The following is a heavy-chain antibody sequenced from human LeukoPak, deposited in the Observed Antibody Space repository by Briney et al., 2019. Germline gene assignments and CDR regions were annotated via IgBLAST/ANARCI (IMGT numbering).Heavy chain of an antibody. Sequence: GGSLRLSCAASGFTFSSHAMSWVRQAPGKGLEWVSATSGSGGSTYYADSVKGRFTISRDNSKNTLYLQMNSLRAEDTAVYYCAKAAGRGYNYGDYFDYWGQGTLVTVSS. CDR2: TSGSGGST. D-gene: IGHD5-18*01. V-gene: IGHV3-23*01. CDR1: GFTFSSHA. CDR3: AKAAGRGYNYGDYFDY. J-gene: IGHJ4*02.